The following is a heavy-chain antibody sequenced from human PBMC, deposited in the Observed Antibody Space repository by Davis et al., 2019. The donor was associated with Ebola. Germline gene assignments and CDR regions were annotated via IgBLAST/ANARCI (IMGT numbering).Heavy chain of an antibody. D-gene: IGHD1-26*01. J-gene: IGHJ4*02. V-gene: IGHV5-10-1*01. Sequence: GESLKISCKGSGYYFTSYWISWVRQMPGRGLEWMGRIDPSDSNTNYSPSFQGHVTISVDKSISTVYLQWSSLKASDTAMYYCARRGYSGLYHGFDVWGQGTLVTVSS. CDR1: GYYFTSYW. CDR2: IDPSDSNT. CDR3: ARRGYSGLYHGFDV.